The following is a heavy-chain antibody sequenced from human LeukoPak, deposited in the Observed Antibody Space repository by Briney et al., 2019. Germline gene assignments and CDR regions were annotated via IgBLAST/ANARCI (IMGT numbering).Heavy chain of an antibody. J-gene: IGHJ4*02. CDR3: XXXXXXFWSGQIDY. Sequence: GGSLRLSCAASGFTFSSYAMSWVRQAPGKGLEWVSAISGSGGSTYYADSVKGRFTISRDNSKNTLYLQMNSLRAEDTAVYYXXXXXXXFWSGQIDYWGQGTLVTVSS. V-gene: IGHV3-23*01. D-gene: IGHD3-3*01. CDR2: ISGSGGST. CDR1: GFTFSSYA.